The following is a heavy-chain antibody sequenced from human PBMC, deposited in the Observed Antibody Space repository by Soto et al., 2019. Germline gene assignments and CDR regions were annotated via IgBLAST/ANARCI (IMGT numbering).Heavy chain of an antibody. Sequence: EVQLVEPGGGLVQPGGSLRLSCAASGFTFSNYWMYWVRQAPGKGLVWVSRINSDGSTSSYADSVKGRFTISRDNAKSTLYLQMNSLRAEDTAVYYCARGDCVGGSCYSLAGSYYYYMDVWGKGTTVTVFS. CDR1: GFTFSNYW. V-gene: IGHV3-74*01. D-gene: IGHD2-15*01. CDR2: INSDGSTS. CDR3: ARGDCVGGSCYSLAGSYYYYMDV. J-gene: IGHJ6*03.